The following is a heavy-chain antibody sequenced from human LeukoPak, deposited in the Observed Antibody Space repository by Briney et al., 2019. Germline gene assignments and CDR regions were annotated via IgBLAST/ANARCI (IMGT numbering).Heavy chain of an antibody. CDR1: GGSISSGSYY. CDR3: ASRKLGNDY. J-gene: IGHJ4*02. V-gene: IGHV4-61*01. Sequence: SETLSLTCTVSGGSISSGSYYWSWIRQSPGKGLEWIGYIYYTGSTTYNPSLKSRVTISADTSKNQFSLKLSSVTAADAAVYYCASRKLGNDYWGQGTLVTVSS. D-gene: IGHD7-27*01. CDR2: IYYTGST.